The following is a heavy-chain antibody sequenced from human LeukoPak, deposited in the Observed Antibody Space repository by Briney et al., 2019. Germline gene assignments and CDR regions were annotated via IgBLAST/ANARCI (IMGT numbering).Heavy chain of an antibody. J-gene: IGHJ4*02. V-gene: IGHV1-69*04. CDR3: ASRRDGYNFGPDY. D-gene: IGHD5-12*01. CDR2: IIPILGIA. Sequence: ASVKVSCKASGGTFSSYAISWVRQAPGQGLEWMGRIIPILGIANYAQKFQGRVTITADKSTSTAYMELSSLRSEDTAVYYCASRRDGYNFGPDYWGQGTLVTVSS. CDR1: GGTFSSYA.